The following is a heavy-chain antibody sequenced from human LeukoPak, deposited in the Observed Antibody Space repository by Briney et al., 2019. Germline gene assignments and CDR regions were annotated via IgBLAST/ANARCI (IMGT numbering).Heavy chain of an antibody. D-gene: IGHD3-3*01. CDR1: GFTFSSHG. CDR3: ARGLFRSAWSLDY. V-gene: IGHV3-33*01. Sequence: GGSLRLSCAASGFTFSSHGMHRVRQAPGKGLEWVAVIWDDGNYQYYADSMKGRFTISRDNSKDTLYLQINSLRVEDTAVYYCARGLFRSAWSLDYWGQGTRVTVSS. CDR2: IWDDGNYQ. J-gene: IGHJ4*02.